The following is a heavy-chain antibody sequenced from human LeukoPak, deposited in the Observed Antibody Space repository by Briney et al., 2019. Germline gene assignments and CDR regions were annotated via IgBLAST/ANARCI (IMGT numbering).Heavy chain of an antibody. CDR3: ARVSGSSGWYWFDP. CDR1: GFTFSSYG. D-gene: IGHD6-19*01. CDR2: IWYDGSNK. J-gene: IGHJ5*02. V-gene: IGHV3-33*01. Sequence: GGSLRLSCAASGFTFSSYGMHWVRQAPGKWLDWVAVIWYDGSNKYYADSVKGRFTISRDNSKNTLYLQMNSLRAEDTAVYYCARVSGSSGWYWFDPWGQGTLVTVSS.